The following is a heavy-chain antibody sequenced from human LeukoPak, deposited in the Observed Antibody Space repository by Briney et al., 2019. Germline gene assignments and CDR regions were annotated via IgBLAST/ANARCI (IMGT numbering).Heavy chain of an antibody. V-gene: IGHV4-39*01. CDR1: GGSISSSSYH. J-gene: IGHJ3*02. CDR3: ARCLYSSSWYALYAFDI. CDR2: IYYSGST. D-gene: IGHD6-13*01. Sequence: SETLSLTCTVSGGSISSSSYHWGWIRQPPGKGLEWIGSIYYSGSTYYNPSLKSRVTISVDTSKNQFSLKLSSVTAADTAVYYCARCLYSSSWYALYAFDIWGQGTMVTVSS.